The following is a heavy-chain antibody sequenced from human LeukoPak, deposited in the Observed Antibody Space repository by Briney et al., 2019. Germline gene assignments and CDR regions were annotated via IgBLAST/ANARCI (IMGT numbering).Heavy chain of an antibody. D-gene: IGHD6-13*01. CDR3: ASGRQLGY. V-gene: IGHV3-7*01. J-gene: IGHJ4*02. CDR1: GFTFSNYW. Sequence: GGSLSLSCAASGFTFSNYWMSWVRQAPGKGLEWVANIKEDGSEKYYVDSVKGRFTISRNNARNSLYLQMNSLRAEDTTVYYCASGRQLGYWGQGTLVTVSS. CDR2: IKEDGSEK.